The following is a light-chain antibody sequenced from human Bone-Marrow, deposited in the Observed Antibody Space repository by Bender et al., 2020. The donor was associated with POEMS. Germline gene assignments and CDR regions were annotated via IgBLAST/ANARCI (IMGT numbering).Light chain of an antibody. V-gene: IGLV3-1*01. CDR2: ENT. Sequence: SYELTQPPSVSVAPGQTASITCSGHKLGDKYVSWYQQKAGQSPVLVSYENTERPSGIPERFSGSNSGNTATLTISGTQAMDEADYYCQAWDSSTALYVFGTGTKVTVL. J-gene: IGLJ1*01. CDR3: QAWDSSTALYV. CDR1: KLGDKY.